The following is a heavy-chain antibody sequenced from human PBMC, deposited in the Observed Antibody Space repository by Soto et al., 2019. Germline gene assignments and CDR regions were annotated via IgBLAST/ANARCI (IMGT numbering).Heavy chain of an antibody. CDR1: GFTFSSYA. CDR3: AKERGYGDPSPDR. J-gene: IGHJ4*02. V-gene: IGHV3-23*01. CDR2: MSGSGGST. Sequence: EVQLLESGGGLVQPGGSLRLSCAASGFTFSSYAMSWVRQATGKGLEWVSAMSGSGGSTYYADSVKGRFTISRDNSKNTRELQMNSLRAEDTAVDYCAKERGYGDPSPDRWGQGTLVTVSS. D-gene: IGHD4-17*01.